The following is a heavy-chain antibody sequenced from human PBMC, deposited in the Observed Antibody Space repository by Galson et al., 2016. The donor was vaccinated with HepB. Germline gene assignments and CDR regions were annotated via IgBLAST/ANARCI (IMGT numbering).Heavy chain of an antibody. V-gene: IGHV3-23*01. D-gene: IGHD3-10*01. CDR3: AKYSGWGTRNFDY. CDR2: LLGGGDTT. CDR1: GFIFSNYA. Sequence: SLRLSCAASGFIFSNYAMSWVRQAPGKGPEWVSGLLGGGDTTYYAASVKGRFAISRDNSKNTLYLEMNNLRAEDTAVYYCAKYSGWGTRNFDYWGQGTLVTVSS. J-gene: IGHJ4*02.